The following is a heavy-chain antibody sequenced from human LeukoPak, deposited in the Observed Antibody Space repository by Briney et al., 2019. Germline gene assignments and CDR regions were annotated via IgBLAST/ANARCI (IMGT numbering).Heavy chain of an antibody. CDR3: VRRGGVSDDAFDI. CDR2: ISWNSGSI. CDR1: GFTFDDYA. Sequence: GGSLRLSCAASGFTFDDYAMHWVRQAPGKGLEWVSGISWNSGSIGYADSVKGRFTMSRDNSKNTMYLQMDSLRGEDTAVYYCVRRGGVSDDAFDIWGQGTMVTVSS. J-gene: IGHJ3*02. D-gene: IGHD2-21*01. V-gene: IGHV3-9*01.